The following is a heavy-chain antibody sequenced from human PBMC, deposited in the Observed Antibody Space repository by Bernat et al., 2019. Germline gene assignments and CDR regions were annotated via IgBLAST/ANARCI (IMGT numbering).Heavy chain of an antibody. Sequence: QLQLQESGPGLVKPSETLSLTCTVSGGSICSSSYYWGWIRQPPGKGLEWIGSIYYSGSTYYNPSLKSRVTISVDTSKNQFSLKLSSVTAADTAVYYCARQRPVTSPFDYWGQGTLVTVSS. CDR2: IYYSGST. CDR3: ARQRPVTSPFDY. J-gene: IGHJ4*02. D-gene: IGHD4-11*01. CDR1: GGSICSSSYY. V-gene: IGHV4-39*01.